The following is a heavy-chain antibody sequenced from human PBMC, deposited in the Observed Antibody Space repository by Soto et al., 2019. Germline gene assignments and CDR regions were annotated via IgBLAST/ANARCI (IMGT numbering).Heavy chain of an antibody. CDR1: GYTFTVYY. Sequence: ASVKVSCKASGYTFTVYYMHWVRQAPGQGLEWMGWINPNSGGTNYAQKFQGWVTMTRDTSISTAYMELSRLRSDDTAVYYCARDPGTGVVSAAILYGMYGWGQGTTVTVSS. CDR2: INPNSGGT. CDR3: ARDPGTGVVSAAILYGMYG. D-gene: IGHD2-2*01. V-gene: IGHV1-2*04. J-gene: IGHJ6*02.